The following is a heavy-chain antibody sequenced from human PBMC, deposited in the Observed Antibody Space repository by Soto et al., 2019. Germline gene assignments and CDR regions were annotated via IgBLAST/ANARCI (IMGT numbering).Heavy chain of an antibody. CDR3: ARVGPYYYGSGSSRLSFYMDV. J-gene: IGHJ6*03. D-gene: IGHD3-10*01. V-gene: IGHV4-39*07. Sequence: SLMLSLPRTVSDGSIISTTDYWVCLRQPPGKGLGWIGCIYYSGSTYYNPSLKSRVTISVDTSKNQFSLKLSSVTAADTAVYYCARVGPYYYGSGSSRLSFYMDVWGKGTTVTVSS. CDR1: DGSIISTTDY. CDR2: IYYSGST.